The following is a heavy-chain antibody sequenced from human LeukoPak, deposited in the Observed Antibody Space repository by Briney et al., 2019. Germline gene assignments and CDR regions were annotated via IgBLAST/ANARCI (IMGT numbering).Heavy chain of an antibody. D-gene: IGHD2-2*01. CDR2: IYYSGST. Sequence: SETLSLTCSVSGGSISSYYWSWIRQTPGKGLEWIGYIYYSGSTSYNPSFKGRVTISVDTSTDHYSLKLRSVTAADTAMYYCASQESSYGPTFDYWGQGILVTVSS. CDR1: GGSISSYY. CDR3: ASQESSYGPTFDY. V-gene: IGHV4-59*01. J-gene: IGHJ4*02.